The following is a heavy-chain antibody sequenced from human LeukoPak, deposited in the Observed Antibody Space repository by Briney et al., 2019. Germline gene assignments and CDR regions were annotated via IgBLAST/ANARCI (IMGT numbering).Heavy chain of an antibody. Sequence: PSETLSLTCAVYGGSFTAFFWSWIRQSPEKGLEWIGEISHNGSISYSPSFKSRVTITVDASTNQFSLHVKSVSAADTAVYYCARRRLRYHPGFDPWGQGTLVTVSS. CDR1: GGSFTAFF. CDR3: ARRRLRYHPGFDP. CDR2: ISHNGSI. J-gene: IGHJ5*02. V-gene: IGHV4-34*01. D-gene: IGHD3-9*01.